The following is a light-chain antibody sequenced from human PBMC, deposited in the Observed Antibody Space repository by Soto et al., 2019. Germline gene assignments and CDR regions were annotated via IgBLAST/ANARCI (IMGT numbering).Light chain of an antibody. Sequence: QCVLTQPPSVSGAPGQRVTISCTGSSFDIGAGYDVHWYQQLPGTAPKLLIYGNSNRPSGVPDRFSGSKSGTSAYLAITGLQAEDEADYYCQSYDSSLSGVVFGGGTKLTVL. CDR1: SFDIGAGYD. J-gene: IGLJ2*01. CDR3: QSYDSSLSGVV. V-gene: IGLV1-40*01. CDR2: GNS.